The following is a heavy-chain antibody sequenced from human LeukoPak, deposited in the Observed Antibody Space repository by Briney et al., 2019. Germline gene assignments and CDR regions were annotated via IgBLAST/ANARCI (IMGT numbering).Heavy chain of an antibody. CDR1: GGSITSSKW. V-gene: IGHV4-4*02. D-gene: IGHD2/OR15-2a*01. J-gene: IGHJ3*02. Sequence: SETLSLTCAVSGGSITSSKWWTWLRQPPGDGLEWIGESYHSGSTNYNPSLKSRVTISVDKSKKQFSLKLSSVTAADTAVYYCARLSPDGFDIWGQGTMVTVFS. CDR2: SYHSGST. CDR3: ARLSPDGFDI.